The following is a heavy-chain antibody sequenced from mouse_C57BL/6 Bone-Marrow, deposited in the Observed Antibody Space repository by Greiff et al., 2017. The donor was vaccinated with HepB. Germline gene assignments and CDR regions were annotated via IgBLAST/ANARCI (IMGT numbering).Heavy chain of an antibody. V-gene: IGHV14-2*01. D-gene: IGHD1-1*01. Sequence: DVQLVESGAELVKPGASVKLSCTASGFNIKDYYMHWVKQRPEQGLEWIGRIDPEDGETKYAPNFQGKATITADTSSNTAYLQLSSLTSEDTADYYCATRPYYYGSSSWYFDVWGTGTTVTVAS. J-gene: IGHJ1*03. CDR2: IDPEDGET. CDR3: ATRPYYYGSSSWYFDV. CDR1: GFNIKDYY.